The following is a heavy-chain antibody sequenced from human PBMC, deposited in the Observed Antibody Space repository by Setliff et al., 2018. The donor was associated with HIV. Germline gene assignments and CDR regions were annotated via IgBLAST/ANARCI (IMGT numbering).Heavy chain of an antibody. CDR1: GASIRSDRMY. Sequence: SETLSLTCSVSGASIRSDRMYWSWIRRPPGQRLEWIGFISFAGHINYNPSLSSRVTVSRDTPRNQFSMTLTSVTAADTAVYYCARSFGWGAFNVWGQGTVVTVSS. CDR2: ISFAGHI. V-gene: IGHV4-61*01. D-gene: IGHD6-19*01. CDR3: ARSFGWGAFNV. J-gene: IGHJ3*01.